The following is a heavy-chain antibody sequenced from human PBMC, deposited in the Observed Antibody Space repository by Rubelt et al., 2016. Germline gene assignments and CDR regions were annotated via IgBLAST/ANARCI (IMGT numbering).Heavy chain of an antibody. CDR1: GGSISSSSYY. D-gene: IGHD2-21*01. J-gene: IGHJ6*02. CDR3: ARDYFETWYYYGMDV. V-gene: IGHV4-39*07. CDR2: IYYSGST. Sequence: QLQLQESGPGLVKPSETLSLTCTVSGGSISSSSYYWGWIRQPPGKGLEWIGSIYYSGSTYYNPSLKSRVTISVDTSKNQFSLKLSSVTAADTAVYYCARDYFETWYYYGMDVWGQGTTVTVSS.